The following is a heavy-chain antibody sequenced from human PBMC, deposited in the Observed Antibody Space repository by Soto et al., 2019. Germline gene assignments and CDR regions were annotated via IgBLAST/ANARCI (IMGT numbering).Heavy chain of an antibody. J-gene: IGHJ3*02. CDR3: ARRKYYDILTGYWIHDAFDI. V-gene: IGHV4-39*01. CDR1: GGSISSSSYY. CDR2: IYYSGST. Sequence: SETLSLTCTVSGGSISSSSYYWGWIRQPPGKGLEWIGSIYYSGSTYYNPSLKSRVTISVDTSKNQFSLKLSSVTAADTAVYYCARRKYYDILTGYWIHDAFDIWXQGTMVTVSS. D-gene: IGHD3-9*01.